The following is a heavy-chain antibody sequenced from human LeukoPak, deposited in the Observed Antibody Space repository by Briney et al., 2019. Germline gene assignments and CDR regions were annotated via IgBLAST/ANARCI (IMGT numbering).Heavy chain of an antibody. J-gene: IGHJ4*02. D-gene: IGHD5-24*01. CDR3: ARGLDGYNADY. Sequence: SETLSLTCAVYGGSFSGYYWSWIRQPPGKGLEWIGEINHSGSTNYNPSLKSRVTISVDTSKNQFSLKLSSVTAADTAVYYCARGLDGYNADYWGQGTLVAVSS. CDR1: GGSFSGYY. V-gene: IGHV4-34*01. CDR2: INHSGST.